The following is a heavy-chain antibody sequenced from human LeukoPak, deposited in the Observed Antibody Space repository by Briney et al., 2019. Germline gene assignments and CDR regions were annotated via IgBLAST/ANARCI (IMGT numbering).Heavy chain of an antibody. D-gene: IGHD3-10*01. CDR2: IKQDGSEK. CDR1: GFTFSSYW. J-gene: IGHJ4*02. V-gene: IGHV3-7*01. CDR3: ARPSITLVREELVYYFDY. Sequence: GSLRLSCAASGFTFSSYWMSWVRQAPGKGLEWVANIKQDGSEKYYVDSVKGRFTISRDNAKNSLYLQMNSLRAEDTAVYYCARPSITLVREELVYYFDYWGQGTLVTVSS.